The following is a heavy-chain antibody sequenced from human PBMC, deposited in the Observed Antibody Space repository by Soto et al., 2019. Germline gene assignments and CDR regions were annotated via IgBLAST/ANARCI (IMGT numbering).Heavy chain of an antibody. V-gene: IGHV2-70*04. CDR1: GFSFSTPGMR. D-gene: IGHD2-8*02. CDR2: IYWDDDK. Sequence: SGPTLGNPPQTLTLTCTFSGFSFSTPGMRVNWIRQPPGKALEWLARIYWDDDKLYTTSLKTRLTISKDTSKNQVVLTMTNMDPVGTAAYYCAVSQGRLVGAPGGALDIWGQGTMVTVSS. CDR3: AVSQGRLVGAPGGALDI. J-gene: IGHJ3*02.